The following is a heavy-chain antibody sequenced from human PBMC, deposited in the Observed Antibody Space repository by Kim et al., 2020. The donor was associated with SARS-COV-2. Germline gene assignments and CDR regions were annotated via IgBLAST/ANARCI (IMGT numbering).Heavy chain of an antibody. D-gene: IGHD3-10*01. CDR3: ARVPNGSVSWYYFDY. Sequence: ADSVKGRFTISRDTAKNSLYLQMNSLRAEDTAVYYCARVPNGSVSWYYFDYWGQGTLVTVSS. V-gene: IGHV3-11*03. J-gene: IGHJ4*02.